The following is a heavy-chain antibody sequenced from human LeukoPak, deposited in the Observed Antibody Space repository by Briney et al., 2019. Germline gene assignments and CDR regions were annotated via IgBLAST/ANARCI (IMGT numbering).Heavy chain of an antibody. D-gene: IGHD1-26*01. CDR2: ISGSGVST. CDR3: AKDRARVTY. CDR1: GFTFSDYG. V-gene: IGHV3-23*01. Sequence: GGSLRLSCAASGFTFSDYGMSWVRQAPGKGLEWVSSISGSGVSTFYADSVKGRFTISRDNSKNTLYLQMNSLRAEDTAVYYCAKDRARVTYWGQGTLVIVSA. J-gene: IGHJ4*02.